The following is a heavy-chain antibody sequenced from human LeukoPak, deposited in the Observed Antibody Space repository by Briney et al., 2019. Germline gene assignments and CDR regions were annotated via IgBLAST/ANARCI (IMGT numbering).Heavy chain of an antibody. CDR2: ITGSGDVT. J-gene: IGHJ4*02. D-gene: IGHD5-24*01. CDR3: VQNKMSTII. V-gene: IGHV3-23*01. Sequence: SGSLRLSCIASGFTFSRFAMNWVRQAPGKGVEWVSGITGSGDVTYYADSVKGRFTISRDNSKNSLYLQMNSLRVEDMAVYYCVQNKMSTIIWGQGILVIVSS. CDR1: GFTFSRFA.